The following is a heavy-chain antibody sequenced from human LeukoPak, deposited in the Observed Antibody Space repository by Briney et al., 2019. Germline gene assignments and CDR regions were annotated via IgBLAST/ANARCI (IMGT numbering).Heavy chain of an antibody. CDR2: IKTKTDGGTT. Sequence: GGSLRLSCAASGFTFSNAWMTWVRQAPGKGLEWVGRIKTKTDGGTTDYSAPVKGRFTISRDDSKNTLYLQMNSLKTEDTAVYYCTTGVRQQQLVRSFWGQGTLVTVSS. CDR3: TTGVRQQQLVRSF. J-gene: IGHJ4*02. V-gene: IGHV3-15*01. CDR1: GFTFSNAW. D-gene: IGHD6-13*01.